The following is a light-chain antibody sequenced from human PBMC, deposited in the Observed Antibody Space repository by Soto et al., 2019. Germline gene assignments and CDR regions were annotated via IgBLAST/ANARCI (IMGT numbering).Light chain of an antibody. J-gene: IGKJ5*01. V-gene: IGKV3-15*01. Sequence: EIVMTQSPATLSVSPGERATLSCRASQSITSNLAWYQQKPGQAPRLLIYAASTRATGIPARFSGSGSGTEFTLTISSLQSEDFAVYYCQQRTNRPPTFGQGTRLEI. CDR1: QSITSN. CDR2: AAS. CDR3: QQRTNRPPT.